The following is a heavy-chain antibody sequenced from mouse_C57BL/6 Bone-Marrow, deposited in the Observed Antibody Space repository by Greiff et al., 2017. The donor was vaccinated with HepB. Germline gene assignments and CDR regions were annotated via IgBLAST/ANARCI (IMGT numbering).Heavy chain of an antibody. Sequence: QVQLQQPGAELVMPGASVKLSCKASGYTFTSYWMHWVKQRPGQGLEWIGEIDPSDSYTNYNQKFKGKSTLTVDKSSSTAYMQLSSLTSEDSAVYYCARFVRGSYPFDYWGQGTTLTVSS. CDR3: ARFVRGSYPFDY. CDR1: GYTFTSYW. V-gene: IGHV1-69*01. D-gene: IGHD2-10*01. CDR2: IDPSDSYT. J-gene: IGHJ2*01.